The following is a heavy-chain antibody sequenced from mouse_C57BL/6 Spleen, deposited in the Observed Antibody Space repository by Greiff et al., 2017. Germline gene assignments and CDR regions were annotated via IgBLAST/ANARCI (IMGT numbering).Heavy chain of an antibody. D-gene: IGHD2-5*01. CDR2: IYPGDGDT. Sequence: QVQLQQSGPELVKPGASVKISCKASGYAFSSSWMNWVKQRPGKGLEWIGRIYPGDGDTNYNGKFKGKATLTADKSSSTAYMQLSSLTSEDSAVYFCARGDSNYNWYFDVWGTGTTVTVSS. J-gene: IGHJ1*03. CDR1: GYAFSSSW. CDR3: ARGDSNYNWYFDV. V-gene: IGHV1-82*01.